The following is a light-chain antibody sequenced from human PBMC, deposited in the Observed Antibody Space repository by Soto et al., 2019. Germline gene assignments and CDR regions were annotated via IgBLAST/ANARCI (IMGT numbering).Light chain of an antibody. V-gene: IGKV3-20*01. J-gene: IGKJ2*01. CDR1: QSVRSNY. Sequence: EFVLTQSPGTLSLSPGERATLSCRASQSVRSNYLAWYQQKLGQSPRLLIYGASNRATGIPDRFSGSGSGTDFTLTISRLEPEDFAVFYCQHYGSSAYTFGQGTTLESK. CDR3: QHYGSSAYT. CDR2: GAS.